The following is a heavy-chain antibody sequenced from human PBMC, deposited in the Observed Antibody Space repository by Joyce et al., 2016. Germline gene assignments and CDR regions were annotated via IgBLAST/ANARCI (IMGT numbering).Heavy chain of an antibody. J-gene: IGHJ4*02. V-gene: IGHV3-21*01. CDR1: GFIFSSYG. Sequence: EVQLVESGGGLVKPGESLRLSCTASGFIFSSYGMTWVRQVPGKGLEGVSSISRDNTYIFHADSVKGRFTISRDNARNSLYLQMNSLRAEDTAVYYCARDVLTTVTKAYGYWGQGTLVAVSS. CDR2: ISRDNTYI. CDR3: ARDVLTTVTKAYGY. D-gene: IGHD4-11*01.